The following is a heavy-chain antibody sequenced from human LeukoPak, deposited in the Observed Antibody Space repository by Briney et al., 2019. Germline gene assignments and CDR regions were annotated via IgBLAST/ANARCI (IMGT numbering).Heavy chain of an antibody. V-gene: IGHV3-23*01. Sequence: GGSLRLSCAASGFTFISYAVSWVRQAPGKGLEWVSAISGNGGSTYYADSVKGRFTISRDNSKNTLSLQMNSLRAEDTAVYYCAKDISEARDHFDSWGQGTLVTVSS. CDR1: GFTFISYA. J-gene: IGHJ4*02. CDR2: ISGNGGST. CDR3: AKDISEARDHFDS.